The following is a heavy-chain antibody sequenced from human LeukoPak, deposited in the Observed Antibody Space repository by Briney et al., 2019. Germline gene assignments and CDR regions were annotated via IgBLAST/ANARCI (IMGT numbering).Heavy chain of an antibody. CDR3: ARGLASGYPPVPFDS. J-gene: IGHJ4*02. D-gene: IGHD3-3*01. CDR2: IVYSGST. Sequence: GSLRLSCAASGFTFSSYGMSWVRQAPEKGLEWIGEIVYSGSTNYNPSLKSRVIISADTSKVQFSLTLSSVTAADTAVYYCARGLASGYPPVPFDSWGQGTLVTVSS. V-gene: IGHV4-34*12. CDR1: GFTFSSYG.